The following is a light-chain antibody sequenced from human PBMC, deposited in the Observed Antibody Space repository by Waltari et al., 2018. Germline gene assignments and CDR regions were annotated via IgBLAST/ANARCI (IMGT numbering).Light chain of an antibody. V-gene: IGLV3-10*01. CDR3: YSTDRTGKQRV. J-gene: IGLJ2*01. Sequence: SYELTQPPSVSVSPGQTARITCSGDALPNKYGYWYQQKSGQAPVLVIYEDNKRRSGIPERCSGSSSGTMVTLTISGAQGEDEGDYYCYSTDRTGKQRVFGGGTKLTVL. CDR1: ALPNKY. CDR2: EDN.